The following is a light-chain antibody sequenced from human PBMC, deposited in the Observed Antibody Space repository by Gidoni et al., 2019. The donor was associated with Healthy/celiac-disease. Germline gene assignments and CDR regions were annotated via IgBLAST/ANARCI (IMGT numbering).Light chain of an antibody. CDR2: DAY. CDR3: QQYNSYSWT. CDR1: QSISSW. J-gene: IGKJ1*01. Sequence: IQMTPSPSTLSASVGDRVTITCRASQSISSWLDWYQQKPGKAPKLLIYDAYSLESGVPSRFSGSGSGTEFTLTISSLQPDDFATYYCQQYNSYSWTFGQGTKVEIK. V-gene: IGKV1-5*01.